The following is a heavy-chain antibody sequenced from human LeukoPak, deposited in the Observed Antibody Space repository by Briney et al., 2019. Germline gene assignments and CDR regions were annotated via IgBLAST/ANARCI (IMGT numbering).Heavy chain of an antibody. CDR3: ARVSRITIFGVVIGGYYFDY. D-gene: IGHD3-3*01. CDR1: GYTFTSYD. V-gene: IGHV1-8*01. J-gene: IGHJ4*02. CDR2: MNPNSGNT. Sequence: GASVKVSCKASGYTFTSYDINWVRQATGQGLEWMGWMNPNSGNTGYAQKFQGRVTMTRNTSISTAYIELSSLRSEDTAVYYCARVSRITIFGVVIGGYYFDYWGQGTLVTVSS.